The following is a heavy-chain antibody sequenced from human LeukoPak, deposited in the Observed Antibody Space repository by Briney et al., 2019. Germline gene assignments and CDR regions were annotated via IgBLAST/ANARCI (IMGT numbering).Heavy chain of an antibody. CDR2: ISDSGVTT. D-gene: IGHD3-10*01. Sequence: PGGSLRLSCAASGFTFSNYAMSWVRQAPGKGLECVSTISDSGVTTYYADSVMGRFTISRDNSKNTLYLRMNSLRAEDTAIHYCAKVPYSDYGSGRPPFMDVWGQGTTVAVS. CDR1: GFTFSNYA. CDR3: AKVPYSDYGSGRPPFMDV. J-gene: IGHJ6*02. V-gene: IGHV3-23*01.